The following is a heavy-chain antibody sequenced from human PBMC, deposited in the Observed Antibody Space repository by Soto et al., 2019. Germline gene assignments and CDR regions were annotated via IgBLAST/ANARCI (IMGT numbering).Heavy chain of an antibody. CDR2: IYYSGST. V-gene: IGHV4-31*11. Sequence: SETLSLTCAVFGWSFSGYYWSWIRQHPGKGLEWIGYIYYSGSTYYNPSLKSRVTISVDTSKNQFSLKLSSVTAADTAVYYCARSEKEVAGLWCQGTLVTVSS. J-gene: IGHJ4*02. CDR1: GWSFSGYY. D-gene: IGHD6-19*01. CDR3: ARSEKEVAGL.